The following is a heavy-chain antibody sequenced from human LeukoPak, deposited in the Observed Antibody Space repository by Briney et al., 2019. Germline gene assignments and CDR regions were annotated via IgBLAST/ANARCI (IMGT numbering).Heavy chain of an antibody. CDR1: GGSISSSSYY. J-gene: IGHJ4*02. CDR2: IYYSGST. CDR3: AREDTMIIGHDY. V-gene: IGHV4-39*07. Sequence: PSETLSLTCTVSGGSISSSSYYWGWIRQPPGKGLEWIGNIYYSGSTYYNPSLKSRVTISVDTSKNQFSLKLSSVTAADTAVYYCAREDTMIIGHDYWGQGTLVTVSS. D-gene: IGHD3-22*01.